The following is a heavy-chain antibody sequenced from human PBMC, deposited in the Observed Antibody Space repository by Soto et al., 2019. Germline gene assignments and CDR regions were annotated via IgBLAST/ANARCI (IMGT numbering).Heavy chain of an antibody. CDR1: GFTFSSYA. CDR3: AKSPITFGGVIGNVFDF. Sequence: PGGSLRLSCAASGFTFSSYAMSWVRQSPGKGLEWVSAISGSGGSTYYADSVKGRFTISRDNSKNTLYLQMNSLRAEDTAVYYCAKSPITFGGVIGNVFDFWRQGTLDTGSS. D-gene: IGHD3-16*02. CDR2: ISGSGGST. V-gene: IGHV3-23*01. J-gene: IGHJ4*02.